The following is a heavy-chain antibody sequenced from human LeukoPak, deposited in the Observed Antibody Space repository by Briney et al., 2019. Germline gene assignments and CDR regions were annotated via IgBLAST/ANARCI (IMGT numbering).Heavy chain of an antibody. CDR3: ARVVVLGGLSYYYYLDV. CDR2: IYYSGST. D-gene: IGHD3-16*01. J-gene: IGHJ6*03. CDR1: GGSISSTGYY. V-gene: IGHV4-39*07. Sequence: SETLSLTCTVSGGSISSTGYYWGWIRQPPGKGLEWIGSIYYSGSTYYNPSLKSRVTISVDTSKTQFSPKLSSVTAADTALYYCARVVVLGGLSYYYYLDVWGKGTTVTVSS.